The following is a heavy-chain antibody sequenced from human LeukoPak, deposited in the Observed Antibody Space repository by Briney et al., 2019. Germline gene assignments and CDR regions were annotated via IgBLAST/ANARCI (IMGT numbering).Heavy chain of an antibody. CDR3: ARQKRGAEYYYYGMDV. D-gene: IGHD1-26*01. J-gene: IGHJ6*02. CDR1: GGSISSYY. Sequence: SETLSRTCTVSGGSISSYYWSWIRQPPGKGLEWIGYIYYSGSTNYNPSLKSRVTISVDTSKNQFSLKLSSVTAADTAVYYCARQKRGAEYYYYGMDVWGQGTTVTVSS. V-gene: IGHV4-59*08. CDR2: IYYSGST.